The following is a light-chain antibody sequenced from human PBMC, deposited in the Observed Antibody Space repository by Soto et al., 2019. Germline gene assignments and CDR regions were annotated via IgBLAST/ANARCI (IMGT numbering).Light chain of an antibody. CDR1: TSDVGAFDR. CDR3: SSYTIKNSWV. CDR2: EVN. J-gene: IGLJ3*02. V-gene: IGLV2-14*01. Sequence: QSVLTQPASVTGSPGQSITISCTGTTSDVGAFDRVSWFRQYPGTAPKLIIYEVNNRPSGVSSRFSGSRSVNTASLTISGLQPEDEADYYCSSYTIKNSWVFGGGTKLTVL.